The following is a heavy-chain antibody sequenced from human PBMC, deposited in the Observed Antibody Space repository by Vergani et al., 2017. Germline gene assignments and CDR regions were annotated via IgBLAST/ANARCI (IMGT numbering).Heavy chain of an antibody. CDR3: ARDQPGYQALSSNWFDH. CDR2: ISSSSSTI. D-gene: IGHD2-2*01. V-gene: IGHV3-48*01. CDR1: GFTFSSYS. J-gene: IGHJ5*02. Sequence: EVQLVESGGGLVQPGGSLRLSCVTSGFTFSSYSMKWVRQAPGKGLEWVSYISSSSSTIYYADSVRGRFTISRDSGENSMYLQMNSLRVEDTAVYYCARDQPGYQALSSNWFDHWGQGTLVTVSS.